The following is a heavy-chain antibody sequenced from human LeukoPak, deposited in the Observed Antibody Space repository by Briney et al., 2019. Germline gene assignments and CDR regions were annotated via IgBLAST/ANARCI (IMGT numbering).Heavy chain of an antibody. CDR3: ARVITIFGVDYFDY. D-gene: IGHD3-3*01. J-gene: IGHJ4*02. V-gene: IGHV4-4*07. CDR2: IYTSGST. CDR1: GGSISSYY. Sequence: SETLSLTCTVSGGSISSYYWSWIRQPAGKGLEWIGRIYTSGSTNYNPSLKSRVTMSVDTSKNQFSLKLSSVTAADTAVYYCARVITIFGVDYFDYWGQGTLVTVSS.